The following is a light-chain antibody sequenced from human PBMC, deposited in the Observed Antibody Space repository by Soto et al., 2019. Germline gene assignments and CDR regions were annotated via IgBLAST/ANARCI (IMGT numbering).Light chain of an antibody. CDR1: QSVSSN. CDR3: QQYNNWPPRVT. Sequence: EIVMTPSPATLSVSPGERATLSCRASQSVSSNLAWYQQKPGQAHRLLIYGASIMATGIPARFSGSGSGTEFTLTISSLQSEDFAVYYCQQYNNWPPRVTFGGGTKVEIK. J-gene: IGKJ4*01. CDR2: GAS. V-gene: IGKV3D-15*01.